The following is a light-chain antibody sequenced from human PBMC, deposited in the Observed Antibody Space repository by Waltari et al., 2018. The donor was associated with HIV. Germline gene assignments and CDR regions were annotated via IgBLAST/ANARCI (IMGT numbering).Light chain of an antibody. V-gene: IGLV3-21*04. Sequence: SYVLTRPPSVSVAPGETARITCGGDNIGSKTVHWYQQMPGQAPVLVIYYNSDRPSGIPERFSGSNSGNTASLTISRVEAGDEADYYCQVWDTRSDHLVFGGGTRLAV. CDR2: YNS. CDR1: NIGSKT. J-gene: IGLJ2*01. CDR3: QVWDTRSDHLV.